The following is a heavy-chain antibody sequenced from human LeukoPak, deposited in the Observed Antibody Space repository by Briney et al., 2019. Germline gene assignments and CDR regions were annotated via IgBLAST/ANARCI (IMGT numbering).Heavy chain of an antibody. Sequence: GGSLRLSCAASGFTFSNAWMNWVRQAPGKGLEWVGRIKSKTDGGTTDYAAPVKGRFTISRDDSKDTLYLQMNSLKTEDTAVYYCTTDKDYGEIHPHWGQGTLVTVSS. J-gene: IGHJ4*02. CDR1: GFTFSNAW. D-gene: IGHD4-17*01. CDR3: TTDKDYGEIHPH. V-gene: IGHV3-15*07. CDR2: IKSKTDGGTT.